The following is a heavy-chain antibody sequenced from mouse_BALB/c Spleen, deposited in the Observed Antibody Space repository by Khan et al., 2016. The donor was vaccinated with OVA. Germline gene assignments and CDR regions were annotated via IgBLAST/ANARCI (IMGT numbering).Heavy chain of an antibody. Sequence: EVKLEVLGPGLVKPSQSLSLTCTVTGYSITSDYAWNWIRQFPGNKLEWMGYISYSGSTNYSPSLKSRISITRDTSKNQFFLQLNSVTTEDTATYYCARDGSRYNYAMDYWGQGTAVTVSS. CDR1: GYSITSDYA. D-gene: IGHD2-3*01. V-gene: IGHV3-2*02. CDR2: ISYSGST. CDR3: ARDGSRYNYAMDY. J-gene: IGHJ4*01.